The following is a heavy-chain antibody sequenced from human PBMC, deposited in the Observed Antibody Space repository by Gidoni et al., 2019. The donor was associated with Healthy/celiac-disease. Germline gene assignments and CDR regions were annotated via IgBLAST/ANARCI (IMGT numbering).Heavy chain of an antibody. Sequence: QLPMQESGPGLVKPSETLSLTCTVSGGSISSSSYYWGWIRQPPGKGLEWIGSIKYSGSTDYNPSLKSRVTISVDTSKNQFSLKLSSVTAADTAVYYCASLDCTNCVCYTTGHGLYWYFDLWGRGTLVTVSS. V-gene: IGHV4-39*07. CDR2: IKYSGST. CDR3: ASLDCTNCVCYTTGHGLYWYFDL. CDR1: GGSISSSSYY. D-gene: IGHD2-8*01. J-gene: IGHJ2*01.